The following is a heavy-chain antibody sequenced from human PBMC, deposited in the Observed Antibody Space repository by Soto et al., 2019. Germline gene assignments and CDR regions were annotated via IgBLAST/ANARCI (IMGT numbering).Heavy chain of an antibody. CDR3: ARSRGYSSGWYND. D-gene: IGHD6-19*01. CDR2: IIPIFGTA. V-gene: IGHV1-69*13. J-gene: IGHJ4*02. Sequence: ASVKVSCKASGGTFSSYAISWVRQAPGQGLEWMGGIIPIFGTANYAKKFQGRVTITADESTSTAYMELSSLRSEDTAVYYCARSRGYSSGWYNDWGQGTLVTVSS. CDR1: GGTFSSYA.